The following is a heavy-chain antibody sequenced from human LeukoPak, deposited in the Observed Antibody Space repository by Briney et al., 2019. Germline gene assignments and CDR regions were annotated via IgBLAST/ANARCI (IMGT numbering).Heavy chain of an antibody. Sequence: PGGSLRLSCAASGFTFEDYAMHWVRQAPGKGLEWVSGISWNSNSIGYADSVKGRFTISRDNAENSLYLQMNSLRAEDTALYYCGKDMKYSSRWLDYWGQGTLVTVSS. CDR3: GKDMKYSSRWLDY. CDR2: ISWNSNSI. V-gene: IGHV3-9*01. J-gene: IGHJ4*02. D-gene: IGHD6-13*01. CDR1: GFTFEDYA.